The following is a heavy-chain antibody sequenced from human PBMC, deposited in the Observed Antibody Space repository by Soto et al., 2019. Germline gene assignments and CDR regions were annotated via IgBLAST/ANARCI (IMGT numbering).Heavy chain of an antibody. CDR3: ASSNIAATGFYYYGMDV. J-gene: IGHJ6*02. D-gene: IGHD6-13*01. CDR1: GGSISSYY. Sequence: SETLSLTCAVSGGSISSYYWSWIRQPPGKGLEWIGYIYYSGSTNYNPSLKSRVTISVDTSKNQFSLKLSSVTAADTAVYYCASSNIAATGFYYYGMDVWGRGTTVTVSS. CDR2: IYYSGST. V-gene: IGHV4-59*01.